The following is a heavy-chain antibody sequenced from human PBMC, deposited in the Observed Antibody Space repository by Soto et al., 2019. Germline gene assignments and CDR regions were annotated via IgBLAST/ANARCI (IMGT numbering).Heavy chain of an antibody. V-gene: IGHV5-51*01. D-gene: IGHD2-2*01. CDR1: GYSFTSYW. CDR2: IYPGDSDT. Sequence: PGESLKISCKGSGYSFTSYWIGWVRQMPGKGLEWMGIIYPGDSDTRYSPSFQGQVTISADKSISTAYLQWSSLKASDTAMYYCALCSSTSEDYYYYMDVWGKGTTVTVS. CDR3: ALCSSTSEDYYYYMDV. J-gene: IGHJ6*03.